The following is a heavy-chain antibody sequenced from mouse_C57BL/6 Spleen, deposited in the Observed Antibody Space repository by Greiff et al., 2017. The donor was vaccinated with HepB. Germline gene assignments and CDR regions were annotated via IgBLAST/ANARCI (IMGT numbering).Heavy chain of an antibody. CDR1: GYTFTEYT. Sequence: LVESGAELVKPGASVKLSCKASGYTFTEYTIHWVKQRSGQGLEWIGWFYPGSGSIKYNEKFKDKATLTADKSSSTGYMELSRLTSEDSAVYFCARHEGRGSPTGFAYWGQGTLVTVSA. V-gene: IGHV1-62-2*01. J-gene: IGHJ3*01. CDR3: ARHEGRGSPTGFAY. CDR2: FYPGSGSI. D-gene: IGHD6-1*01.